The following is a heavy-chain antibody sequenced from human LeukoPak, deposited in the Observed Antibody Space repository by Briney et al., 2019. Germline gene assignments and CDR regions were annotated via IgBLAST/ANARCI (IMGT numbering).Heavy chain of an antibody. CDR3: AKTRGGLLDYFDS. CDR2: IKQDGSVQ. D-gene: IGHD2-2*01. J-gene: IGHJ4*02. Sequence: GGSLRLSCAASGFPFSNYLMSWVRQAPGKGLEWVAKIKQDGSVQYYVDSLKGRFTISRDNAKNSLYLQVNSLRAEDTAVYYGAKTRGGLLDYFDSWGQGNLVTVSS. V-gene: IGHV3-7*05. CDR1: GFPFSNYL.